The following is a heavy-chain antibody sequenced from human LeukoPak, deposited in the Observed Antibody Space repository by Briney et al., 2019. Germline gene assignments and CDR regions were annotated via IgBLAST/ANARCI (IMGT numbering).Heavy chain of an antibody. Sequence: QSGGSLRLSCAASGFTFSTYRMNWVRQAPGKGLEWLSYINTDSSTIYYTDSLKGRFTISRDNAKNSLYLQMNSLRDEDTAVYYCARATSTSGPTFDYWGRGTLVTVSS. J-gene: IGHJ4*02. CDR1: GFTFSTYR. V-gene: IGHV3-48*02. CDR3: ARATSTSGPTFDY. D-gene: IGHD6-19*01. CDR2: INTDSSTI.